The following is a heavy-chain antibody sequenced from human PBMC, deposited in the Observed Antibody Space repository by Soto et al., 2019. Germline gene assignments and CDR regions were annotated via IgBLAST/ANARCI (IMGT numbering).Heavy chain of an antibody. CDR2: VYWTGST. V-gene: IGHV4-59*08. Sequence: QVQLQESGPGLVKPSETLSLTCTVSGDSISGYYWSWIRQPPGRGLEWIGYVYWTGSTNYNPSLKSRVTILIDTSKNQFSLRLSSVTAADTALYYCARPSYYYGSGSFALDIWGQGTMITVSS. CDR3: ARPSYYYGSGSFALDI. D-gene: IGHD3-10*01. CDR1: GDSISGYY. J-gene: IGHJ3*02.